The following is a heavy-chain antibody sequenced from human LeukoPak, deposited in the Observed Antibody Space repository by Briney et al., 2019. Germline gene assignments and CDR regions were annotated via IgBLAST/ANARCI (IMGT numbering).Heavy chain of an antibody. CDR3: ARDRYGGVDY. Sequence: GGSLRLSCAASGFTFGDHYLAWVRQAAGKGLEWDGLIRNKAASYTTEYAASVKARFTISRDDPKNSVYLHLNSLKTEDTAVYYCARDRYGGVDYWGQGTLVTVSS. V-gene: IGHV3-72*01. D-gene: IGHD4-23*01. CDR2: IRNKAASYTT. J-gene: IGHJ4*02. CDR1: GFTFGDHY.